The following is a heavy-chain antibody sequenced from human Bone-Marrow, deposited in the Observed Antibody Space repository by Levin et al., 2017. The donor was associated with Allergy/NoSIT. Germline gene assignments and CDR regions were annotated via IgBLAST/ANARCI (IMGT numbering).Heavy chain of an antibody. CDR2: ISWDASTT. Sequence: GGSLILSCAASGFTFNDYTMHWVRQAPQRGLEWVSLISWDASTTYYADSVRGRFTISRDNSKNALYLQMNSLTTEDTALYYCAKDLSPRIAVTGNIEYWGQGTLVTVSS. CDR3: AKDLSPRIAVTGNIEY. V-gene: IGHV3-43*01. CDR1: GFTFNDYT. J-gene: IGHJ4*02. D-gene: IGHD6-19*01.